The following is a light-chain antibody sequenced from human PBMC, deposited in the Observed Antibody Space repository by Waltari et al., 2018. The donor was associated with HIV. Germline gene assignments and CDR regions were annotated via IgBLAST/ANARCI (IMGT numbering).Light chain of an antibody. CDR3: HQRSTWPFT. Sequence: EIVLTQSPATLSLSPGERAILSCRATQSIRNYLAWYQQRPVQAPRLLVYDTSNRATGVPARFSGSGSGTDFSLTIASLESEDFAIYYCHQRSTWPFTFGPGTKVDI. CDR2: DTS. V-gene: IGKV3-11*01. J-gene: IGKJ3*01. CDR1: QSIRNY.